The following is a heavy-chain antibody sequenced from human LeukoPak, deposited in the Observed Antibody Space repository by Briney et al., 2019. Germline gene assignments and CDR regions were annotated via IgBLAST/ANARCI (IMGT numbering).Heavy chain of an antibody. CDR1: GGSISSSSYY. CDR2: IYYSGST. Sequence: SETLSLTCTVSGGSISSSSYYWGWLRQSPGRGLEWIGNIYYSGSTSYNPSLKSRVTISIDTSKNQFSLKLSSVTAADTAVYYCARLNDEFGVLIPSFDSWGQGTLVTVSS. D-gene: IGHD3-3*01. CDR3: ARLNDEFGVLIPSFDS. J-gene: IGHJ4*02. V-gene: IGHV4-39*01.